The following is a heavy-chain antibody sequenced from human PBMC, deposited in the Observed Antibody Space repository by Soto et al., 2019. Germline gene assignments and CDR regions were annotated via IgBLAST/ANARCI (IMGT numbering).Heavy chain of an antibody. Sequence: QVQLVQSGAEVKKPGASVKGSCKASGYTFTSYGISWLRQAPAQGLEWMGWISAYNGNANYAQKLQGRVTRTTDTSTSTAYMQLRRLRSDDTAVHYCAREYGSGSRFDYWGQGTLVTVSS. CDR3: AREYGSGSRFDY. CDR1: GYTFTSYG. J-gene: IGHJ4*02. V-gene: IGHV1-18*01. CDR2: ISAYNGNA. D-gene: IGHD3-10*01.